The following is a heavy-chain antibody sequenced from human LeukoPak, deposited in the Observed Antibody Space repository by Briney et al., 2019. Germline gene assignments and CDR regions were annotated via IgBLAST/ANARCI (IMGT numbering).Heavy chain of an antibody. V-gene: IGHV1-2*02. J-gene: IGHJ5*02. D-gene: IGHD2-2*01. CDR2: INPNSGGT. CDR3: ARGPGYCSSTSCYGTWFDP. CDR1: GYTFTGYY. Sequence: GASVKVSCKASGYTFTGYYMHWVRQAPGQELEWMGWINPNSGGTNYAQKFQGRVTMTRDTSISTAYMELSRLRSDDTAVYYCARGPGYCSSTSCYGTWFDPWGQGTLVTVSS.